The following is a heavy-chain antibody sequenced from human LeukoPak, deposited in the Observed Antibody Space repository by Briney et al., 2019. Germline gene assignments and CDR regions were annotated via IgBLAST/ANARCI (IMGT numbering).Heavy chain of an antibody. Sequence: GASVTVSCKASGGTFSSYAISWVRQAPGQGLEWMGGIIPIFGTANYAQKFQGRVTITADESTSTAYMELSSLRSEDTAVYYCARAGLAYGDYVDYFDYWGQGTLVTVSS. CDR1: GGTFSSYA. J-gene: IGHJ4*02. CDR2: IIPIFGTA. D-gene: IGHD4-17*01. CDR3: ARAGLAYGDYVDYFDY. V-gene: IGHV1-69*13.